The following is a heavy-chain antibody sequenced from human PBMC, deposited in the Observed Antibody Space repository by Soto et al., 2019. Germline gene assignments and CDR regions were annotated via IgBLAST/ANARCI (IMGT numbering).Heavy chain of an antibody. J-gene: IGHJ4*02. CDR3: ARGLYSSSWYGGY. Sequence: VLLVESGGGVVQPGRSLRLSCAASGFTFSSYVMHWVRQAPGKGLEWVAIISYDGSSDHYADSVKGRFTISRDNSKNTVYLQMNSLRAEDTAVYYCARGLYSSSWYGGYWGQGTLVTVSS. CDR1: GFTFSSYV. V-gene: IGHV3-30-3*01. CDR2: ISYDGSSD. D-gene: IGHD6-13*01.